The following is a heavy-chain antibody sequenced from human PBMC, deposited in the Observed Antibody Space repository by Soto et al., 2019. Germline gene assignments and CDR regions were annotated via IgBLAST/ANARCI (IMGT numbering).Heavy chain of an antibody. CDR1: GGSISSYY. D-gene: IGHD1-1*01. V-gene: IGHV4-59*01. J-gene: IGHJ4*02. CDR3: VGATTVRHFDY. CDR2: IYYSGST. Sequence: SETLSLTCTVSGGSISSYYWSWIRQPPGKGLEWIGYIYYSGSTNYNPSLKRRVTISVDTSKNQFSLKLSSVTAADTAVYYCVGATTVRHFDYWGQGTLVTV.